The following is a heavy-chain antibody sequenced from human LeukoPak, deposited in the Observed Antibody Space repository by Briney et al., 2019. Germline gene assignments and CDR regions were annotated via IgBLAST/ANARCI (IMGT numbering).Heavy chain of an antibody. CDR3: ARDPAITMVRGTYYMDV. J-gene: IGHJ6*03. CDR2: INPNNGDT. Sequence: GASVKVSCKASGYTFRGHYIHWLRQAPGQGLEWMGWINPNNGDTKYAQKFQGRVTMTRDTAISTAYMELSRLRSDDTAVYYCARDPAITMVRGTYYMDVWGKGTTVTISS. D-gene: IGHD3-10*01. CDR1: GYTFRGHY. V-gene: IGHV1-2*02.